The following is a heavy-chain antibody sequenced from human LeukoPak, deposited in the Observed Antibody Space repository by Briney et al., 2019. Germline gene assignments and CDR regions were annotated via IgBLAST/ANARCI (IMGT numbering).Heavy chain of an antibody. CDR1: GGTFSSYA. CDR2: IIPIFGTA. J-gene: IGHJ6*03. V-gene: IGHV1-69*15. Sequence: GASVKVSCKASGGTFSSYAISWVRQAPGQGLEWMGRIIPIFGTANYAQKFQGRVTITADESTSTAYMELSSLRSEDTAVYYCARTSITIFGVVPWYYYMDVWGKGTTVTVSS. CDR3: ARTSITIFGVVPWYYYMDV. D-gene: IGHD3-3*01.